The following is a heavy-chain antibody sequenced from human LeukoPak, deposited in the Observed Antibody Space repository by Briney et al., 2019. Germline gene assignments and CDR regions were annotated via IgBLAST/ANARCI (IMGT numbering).Heavy chain of an antibody. Sequence: GSLRLSCAASGFTFGSYWMHWVRQAPGKGLVWVSRINSDGSSTSYADSVKGRFTISRDNAKNTLYLQMNSLRAEDTAVYYCAREGIAVALDYWGQGTLVTVSS. V-gene: IGHV3-74*01. D-gene: IGHD6-19*01. CDR3: AREGIAVALDY. CDR2: INSDGSST. J-gene: IGHJ4*02. CDR1: GFTFGSYW.